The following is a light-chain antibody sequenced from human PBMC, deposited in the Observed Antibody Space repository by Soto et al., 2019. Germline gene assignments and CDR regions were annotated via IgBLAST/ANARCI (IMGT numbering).Light chain of an antibody. CDR3: QQYNNWPPDRT. V-gene: IGKV3-15*01. J-gene: IGKJ1*01. Sequence: EIVMTQSPATLSVSPGERATLSCRASQSVGSNLAWYQQKPGQAPRLLIYGASTRATGIPARFSCSVSGTEFTLPISGLQSEAFSIYFCQQYNNWPPDRTFGQGTKVEIK. CDR2: GAS. CDR1: QSVGSN.